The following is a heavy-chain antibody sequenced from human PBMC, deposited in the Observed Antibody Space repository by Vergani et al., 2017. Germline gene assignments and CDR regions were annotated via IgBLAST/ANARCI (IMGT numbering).Heavy chain of an antibody. D-gene: IGHD5-12*01. V-gene: IGHV1-2*02. CDR3: AGGRTLVPWDPSPRGYSGYDYYFDY. CDR2: INPNSGGT. J-gene: IGHJ4*02. Sequence: QVQLVQSGAEVKKPGASVKVSCKASGYPLTGYYMHRVRQAPGQGLEWMGWINPNSGGTNYAQKFQGRVTMTRETFISTGYMEVGRLRSYDPAVDYCAGGRTLVPWDPSPRGYSGYDYYFDYWGQGTLVTVSS. CDR1: GYPLTGYY.